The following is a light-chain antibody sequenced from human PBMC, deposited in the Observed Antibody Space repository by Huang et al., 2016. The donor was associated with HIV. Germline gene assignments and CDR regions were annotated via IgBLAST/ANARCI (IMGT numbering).Light chain of an antibody. V-gene: IGKV1-39*01. J-gene: IGKJ4*01. CDR1: QSIRSY. CDR3: QQSYSTPLT. CDR2: AAS. Sequence: DIQMTQSPSFLSASVGDRVTITCRASQSIRSYLNWYQQKPGKAPKPLIYAASILQSGVPSRFSGRGSGTDFTLTISSLQPEDFATYYCQQSYSTPLTFGGGTKVEIK.